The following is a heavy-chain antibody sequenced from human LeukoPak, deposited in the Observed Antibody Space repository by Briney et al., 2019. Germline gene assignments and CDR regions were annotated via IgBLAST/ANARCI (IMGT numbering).Heavy chain of an antibody. CDR2: IYHSGST. CDR1: GGSISSGGYS. CDR3: ASSPYYDIPMEFDY. D-gene: IGHD3-22*01. Sequence: PSQTLSLTCAVSGGSISSGGYSWSWIRQPPGKGLEWIGYIYHSGSTYYNPSLKSRVTISVDRSKNQFSLKLSSVTAADTAVYYCASSPYYDIPMEFDYWGQGTLVTVSS. V-gene: IGHV4-30-2*01. J-gene: IGHJ4*02.